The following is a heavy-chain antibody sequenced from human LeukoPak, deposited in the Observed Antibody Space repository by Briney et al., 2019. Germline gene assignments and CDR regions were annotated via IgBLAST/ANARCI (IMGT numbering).Heavy chain of an antibody. CDR1: GYTFTTHY. D-gene: IGHD6-19*01. CDR2: INPSGGTT. Sequence: GASLKVSSKASGYTFTTHYMHWVRQAPGQGLEWMGIINPSGGTTNYAQKFQGRVTMTRDTSTTTLYMELSSLRSEDTAVYYCARGRPGSGWSFDYWGQGTLVTVSS. CDR3: ARGRPGSGWSFDY. V-gene: IGHV1-46*01. J-gene: IGHJ4*02.